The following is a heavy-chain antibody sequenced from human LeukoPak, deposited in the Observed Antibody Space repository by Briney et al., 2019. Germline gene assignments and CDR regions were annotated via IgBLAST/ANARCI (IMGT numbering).Heavy chain of an antibody. CDR3: AISLGYCSSTSCPFDY. J-gene: IGHJ4*02. CDR2: IYPGDSDT. CDR1: GYSFTSYW. D-gene: IGHD2-2*01. Sequence: GESLKISCKGSGYSFTSYWIGWVRQMPGKGLEWMGIIYPGDSDTRYSPSFQGQVTISADKSISTAYLQWSSLKASDTAMYYCAISLGYCSSTSCPFDYWGQGTLVTVSS. V-gene: IGHV5-51*01.